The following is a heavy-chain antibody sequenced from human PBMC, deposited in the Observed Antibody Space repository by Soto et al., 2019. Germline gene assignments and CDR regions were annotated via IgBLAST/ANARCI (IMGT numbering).Heavy chain of an antibody. CDR1: GGSISSSSYY. CDR3: ARQYYFGSGSYYNRPFGF. D-gene: IGHD3-10*01. CDR2: IYYSGNA. V-gene: IGHV4-39*01. J-gene: IGHJ4*02. Sequence: SETLSLTCTVSGGSISSSSYYWGWIRQPPGKGLEWIGSIYYSGNAYYNPSLKSRVTISVDTAKNQFSLKLSSVTAADTAVYYCARQYYFGSGSYYNRPFGFWGQGTLVTVSS.